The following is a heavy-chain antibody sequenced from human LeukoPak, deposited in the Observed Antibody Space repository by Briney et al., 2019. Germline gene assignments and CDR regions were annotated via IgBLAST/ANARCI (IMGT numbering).Heavy chain of an antibody. CDR3: ARAPPNYYYYYGMDV. CDR1: GFTFSDYY. V-gene: IGHV3-11*01. Sequence: GGSLRLSCAASGFTFSDYYMSWIRQAPGKGLEWVSYISSSGSTIYYADSVKGRFTISRDNAKNSLYLQMNSLRAEDTAVYYCARAPPNYYYYYGMDVWGQGATVTVSS. CDR2: ISSSGSTI. J-gene: IGHJ6*02.